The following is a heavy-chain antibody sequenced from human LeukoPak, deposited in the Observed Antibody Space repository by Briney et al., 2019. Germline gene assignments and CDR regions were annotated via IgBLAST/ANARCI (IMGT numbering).Heavy chain of an antibody. CDR2: INHNGNVN. D-gene: IGHD3-16*01. CDR3: ARGGGLNV. Sequence: GGSLRLSCAASGFTFSSYWMNWARQAPGKGLEWVASINHNGNVNYYVDSVKGRFTTSRDNAKNSRYLQMSTLRAEDTAVYFFARGGGLNVWSQGATVTL. V-gene: IGHV3-7*03. J-gene: IGHJ6*02. CDR1: GFTFSSYW.